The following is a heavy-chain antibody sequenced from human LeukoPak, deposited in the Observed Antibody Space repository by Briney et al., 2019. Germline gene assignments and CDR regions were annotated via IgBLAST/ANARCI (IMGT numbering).Heavy chain of an antibody. CDR2: IIPIFGTA. CDR1: GGTFISYA. V-gene: IGHV1-69*05. CDR3: ARDGYYDSSGSLNPRDY. J-gene: IGHJ4*02. D-gene: IGHD3-22*01. Sequence: SVKVSCKASGGTFISYAISWVRQAPGQGLEWMGGIIPIFGTANYAQKFQGRVTITTDEPTSTAYMELSSLRSEDTAVYYCARDGYYDSSGSLNPRDYWGQGTLVTVSS.